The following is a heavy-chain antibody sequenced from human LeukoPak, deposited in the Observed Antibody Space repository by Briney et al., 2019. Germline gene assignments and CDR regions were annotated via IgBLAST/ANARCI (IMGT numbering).Heavy chain of an antibody. J-gene: IGHJ4*02. D-gene: IGHD3-22*01. V-gene: IGHV3-48*03. CDR2: IDYSGGST. Sequence: GGSLRLSCTASGFTLSSYEMSWIRQAPGKGLEWVSNIDYSGGSTHYADSVKGRFTISRDNAKNSLYLQMNSLRAEDTAVYYCARDQASSGSFDYWGQGTLVTVSS. CDR3: ARDQASSGSFDY. CDR1: GFTLSSYE.